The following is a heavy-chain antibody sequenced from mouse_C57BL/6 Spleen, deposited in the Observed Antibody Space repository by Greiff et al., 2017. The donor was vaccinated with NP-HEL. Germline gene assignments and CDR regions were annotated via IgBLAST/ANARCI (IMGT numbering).Heavy chain of an antibody. V-gene: IGHV1-61*01. CDR1: GYTFTSYW. CDR3: ARGAYYRDYYAMDY. Sequence: VQLQQPGAELVRPGSSVKLSCKASGYTFTSYWMDWVKQRPGQGLEWIGNIYPSDSETHYNQKFKDKATLTVDKSSSTAYMQLSSLTSEDSAVYYCARGAYYRDYYAMDYWGQGTSVTVSS. D-gene: IGHD2-14*01. CDR2: IYPSDSET. J-gene: IGHJ4*01.